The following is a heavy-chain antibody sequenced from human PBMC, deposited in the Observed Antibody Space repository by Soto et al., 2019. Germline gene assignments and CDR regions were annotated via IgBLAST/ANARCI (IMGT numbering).Heavy chain of an antibody. CDR2: ISGSGGST. J-gene: IGHJ6*02. D-gene: IGHD3-3*01. V-gene: IGHV3-23*01. Sequence: AGGSLRLSCAASGFTFSSYAMSWVRQAPGKGLEWVSAISGSGGSTYYADSVKGRFTISRDNSKNTLYLQMNSLRAEDTAVYYCAKETYCDFWSGYQTLDVWGQGTTVTVSS. CDR3: AKETYCDFWSGYQTLDV. CDR1: GFTFSSYA.